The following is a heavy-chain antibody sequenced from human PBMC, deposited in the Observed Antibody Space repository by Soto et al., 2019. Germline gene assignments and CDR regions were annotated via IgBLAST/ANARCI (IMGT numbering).Heavy chain of an antibody. J-gene: IGHJ4*02. Sequence: GSLRLSCAASGFTFSSYAMSWVRQAPGKGLEWVSAISGSGGSTYYADSVKGRFTISRDNSKNTLYLQMNSLRAEDTAVYYCAKEYYDILTGYRHFDYWGQGTLVTVSS. V-gene: IGHV3-23*01. CDR3: AKEYYDILTGYRHFDY. D-gene: IGHD3-9*01. CDR1: GFTFSSYA. CDR2: ISGSGGST.